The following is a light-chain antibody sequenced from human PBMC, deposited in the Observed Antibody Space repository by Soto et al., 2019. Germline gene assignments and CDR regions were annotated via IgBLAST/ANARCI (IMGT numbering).Light chain of an antibody. CDR1: PSVSSSY. J-gene: IGKJ5*01. V-gene: IGKV3-20*01. Sequence: EVVLTQSPDTLSLSPGARATLSCRASPSVSSSYLAWYQQKPGQAPRLLIYGASSRATGIPDRFSGSGSGTDFTLTISRLEPEDFAVYYCQQYGSSPRITFGQGTRLEIK. CDR2: GAS. CDR3: QQYGSSPRIT.